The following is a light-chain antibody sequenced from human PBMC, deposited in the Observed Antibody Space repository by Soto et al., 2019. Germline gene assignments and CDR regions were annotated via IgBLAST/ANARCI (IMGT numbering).Light chain of an antibody. CDR1: QSLLHSNGYNY. CDR2: LGS. V-gene: IGKV2-28*01. J-gene: IGKJ1*01. Sequence: DIVMTQSPLSQHVNPGEPASISCRSSQSLLHSNGYNYLDWYLQKPGQSPQLLIYLGSNRASGVPDRFSGSGSGTDFTLKISRVEAEDVGVYYCMQALQTPWTFGQGTKVDIK. CDR3: MQALQTPWT.